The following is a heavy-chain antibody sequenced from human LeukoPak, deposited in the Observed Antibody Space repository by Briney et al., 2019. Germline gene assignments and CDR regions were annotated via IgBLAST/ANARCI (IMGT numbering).Heavy chain of an antibody. V-gene: IGHV4-61*01. Sequence: SETLSLTRTVSGGSASSGSYYWSWIRQPPGKGLEWIGYIYYSGSTNYNPSLKSRVTISVDTSKNQFSLKLSSVTAADTAVYYCAREIAVAGIVVDYWGQGTLVTVSS. D-gene: IGHD6-19*01. CDR1: GGSASSGSYY. J-gene: IGHJ4*02. CDR2: IYYSGST. CDR3: AREIAVAGIVVDY.